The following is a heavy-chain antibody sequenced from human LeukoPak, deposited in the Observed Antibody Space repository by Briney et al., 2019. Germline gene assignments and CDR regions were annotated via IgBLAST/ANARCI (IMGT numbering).Heavy chain of an antibody. CDR2: ISYDGSNK. V-gene: IGHV3-30-3*01. CDR1: GFTFSSYA. Sequence: GGSLRLSCAASGFTFSSYAMHWVRQAPGKGLEWVAVISYDGSNKYYADSVKGRFTISRDNSKNTLYLQMNSLRAEDTAVYYCARLDGYCSGGSCYSDIDYYYGMDVWGQGTTVTVSS. D-gene: IGHD2-15*01. J-gene: IGHJ6*02. CDR3: ARLDGYCSGGSCYSDIDYYYGMDV.